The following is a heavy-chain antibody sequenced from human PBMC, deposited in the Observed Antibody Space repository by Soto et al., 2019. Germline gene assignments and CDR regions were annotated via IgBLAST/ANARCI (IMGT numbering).Heavy chain of an antibody. Sequence: NVSCQASVGTFSSYAIGWVRQMPGKGLEWMGPICPGDSDTRYNPSFQGQVPISGAKSISTAYLQWSSLRASDTAMSFCSRQLTYGSGWYHYGMDVWGQGTTVTVSS. CDR2: ICPGDSDT. V-gene: IGHV5-51*01. J-gene: IGHJ6*02. CDR1: VGTFSSYA. D-gene: IGHD6-19*01. CDR3: SRQLTYGSGWYHYGMDV.